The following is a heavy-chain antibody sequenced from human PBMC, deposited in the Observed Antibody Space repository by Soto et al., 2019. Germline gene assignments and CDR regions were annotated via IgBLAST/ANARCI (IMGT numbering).Heavy chain of an antibody. V-gene: IGHV1-18*01. J-gene: IGHJ5*02. D-gene: IGHD2-2*01. Sequence: ASVKVSCKTSGYTFSNYGITWVRQAPGQPLEWLGWISLYSDGTNYAQKFQGRASMTTDTSTTTAYMELRSLRSDDTAVYYCARVVPGAEAWFGPWGQGTLVTVSS. CDR3: ARVVPGAEAWFGP. CDR1: GYTFSNYG. CDR2: ISLYSDGT.